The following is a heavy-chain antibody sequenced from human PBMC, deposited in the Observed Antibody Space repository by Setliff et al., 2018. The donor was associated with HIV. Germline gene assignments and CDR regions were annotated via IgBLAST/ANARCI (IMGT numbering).Heavy chain of an antibody. CDR2: IRYDGSKS. V-gene: IGHV3-30*02. CDR1: GFTFSSYG. CDR3: ATDVSGYYDSSGPLRSPGIDY. D-gene: IGHD3-22*01. Sequence: VGSLRLSCAASGFTFSSYGMHWVRQAPGKGLESVAFIRYDGSKSFYADSVKGRFSVSRDSSKSTLYLQMNSLRPEDTAVYYCATDVSGYYDSSGPLRSPGIDYWGQGSMVTVSS. J-gene: IGHJ4*02.